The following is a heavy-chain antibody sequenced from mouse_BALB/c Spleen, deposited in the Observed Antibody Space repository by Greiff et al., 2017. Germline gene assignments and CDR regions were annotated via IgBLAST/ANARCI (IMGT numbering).Heavy chain of an antibody. V-gene: IGHV1-7*01. CDR1: GYTFTSYW. J-gene: IGHJ3*01. CDR2: INPSTGYT. CDR3: ANYGNLAWFAY. D-gene: IGHD2-1*01. Sequence: QVQLQQSGAELAKPGASVKMSCKASGYTFTSYWMHWVKQSPGQGLEWIGYINPSTGYTEYNQKFKDKATLTADKSSSTAYMQLSSLTSEDSAVYYCANYGNLAWFAYWGQGTLVTVSA.